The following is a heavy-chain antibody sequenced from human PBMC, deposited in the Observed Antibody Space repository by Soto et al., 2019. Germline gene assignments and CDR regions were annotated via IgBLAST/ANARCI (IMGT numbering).Heavy chain of an antibody. Sequence: QVQLVQSGAEVKKPGSSVKVSCKASGGTFSSYAISWVRQAPGQGLEWMGGIIPIFGTANYAQTFQGRVSITADESTSTAYMELSSLRSEDTAVYYCAASEVEYSSSSFDYWGQGTLVTVSS. CDR2: IIPIFGTA. V-gene: IGHV1-69*01. CDR3: AASEVEYSSSSFDY. D-gene: IGHD6-6*01. CDR1: GGTFSSYA. J-gene: IGHJ4*02.